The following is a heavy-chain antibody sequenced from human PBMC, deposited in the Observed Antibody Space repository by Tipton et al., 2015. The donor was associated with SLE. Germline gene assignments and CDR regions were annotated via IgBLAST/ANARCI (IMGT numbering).Heavy chain of an antibody. Sequence: LSLTCAVSGGSFSGYAWSWVRQPPGKGLEWIGEVSHRRRTNYNPSLKTRGTISLDTTNNQFHLRLSSVTAADTAVYYCARGVSGYFHYCYMDVWGKGTTVTISS. CDR1: GGSFSGYA. CDR2: VSHRRRT. CDR3: ARGVSGYFHYCYMDV. V-gene: IGHV4-34*01. J-gene: IGHJ6*03. D-gene: IGHD3-16*01.